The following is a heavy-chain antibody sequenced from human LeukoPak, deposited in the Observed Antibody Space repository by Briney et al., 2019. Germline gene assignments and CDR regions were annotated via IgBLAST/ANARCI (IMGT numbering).Heavy chain of an antibody. CDR1: GFTFSSYE. CDR3: ARDLTGGYSYGDY. CDR2: ISSSGSTI. D-gene: IGHD5-18*01. V-gene: IGHV3-48*03. J-gene: IGHJ4*02. Sequence: PGGSLRLSCAASGFTFSSYEMNWVRQAPGKGLEWVSYISSSGSTIYYADSVKGRFTISRDNAKNSLYLQMNSLRAEDAAVYYCARDLTGGYSYGDYWGQGTMVTVSS.